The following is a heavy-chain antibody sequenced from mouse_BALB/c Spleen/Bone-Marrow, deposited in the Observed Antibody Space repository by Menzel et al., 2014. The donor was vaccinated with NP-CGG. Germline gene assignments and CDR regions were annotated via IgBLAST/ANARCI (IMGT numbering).Heavy chain of an antibody. CDR2: ISTYSGNT. CDR1: GYTFTDYA. D-gene: IGHD2-1*01. CDR3: ASPIYYGNCEGFAY. Sequence: QVHVKQSGPELVRPGVSVKISCKGSGYTFTDYAMHWVKQSHAKSLEWIGVISTYSGNTNYNQKFKGKATMTVDKSSSTAYMELARLTSEDSAIYYCASPIYYGNCEGFAYWGQGTLVTVSA. J-gene: IGHJ3*01. V-gene: IGHV1-67*01.